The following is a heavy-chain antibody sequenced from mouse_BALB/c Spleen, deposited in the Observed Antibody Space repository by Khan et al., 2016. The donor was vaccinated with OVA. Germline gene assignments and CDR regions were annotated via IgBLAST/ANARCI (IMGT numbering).Heavy chain of an antibody. CDR2: IFPGSVST. J-gene: IGHJ3*01. D-gene: IGHD2-2*01. CDR1: GYTFSSYW. Sequence: QVQLKQSGGDLMKPGASVKISCKATGYTFSSYWIEWVKQRPGHGLEWIGQIFPGSVSTTYNEKFKGKATFTADTSSNTAYMQLSSLKSEDSAVYYGARGGYGGFAYWGQGTLVTVSA. CDR3: ARGGYGGFAY. V-gene: IGHV1-9*01.